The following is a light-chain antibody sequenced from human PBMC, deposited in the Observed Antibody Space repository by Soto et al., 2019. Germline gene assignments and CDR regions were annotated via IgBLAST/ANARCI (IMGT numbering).Light chain of an antibody. Sequence: QSVLAQPASVSGSPGQSITISCTGTSSDVGSYNLVSWYQQHPGKAPKLIIFDVNKRPSGVPDRFSGSKSGSTASLTISGLQAEDEADYYCCSYGGSFYVVGTGTKVTVL. CDR3: CSYGGSFYV. J-gene: IGLJ1*01. CDR2: DVN. CDR1: SSDVGSYNL. V-gene: IGLV2-23*02.